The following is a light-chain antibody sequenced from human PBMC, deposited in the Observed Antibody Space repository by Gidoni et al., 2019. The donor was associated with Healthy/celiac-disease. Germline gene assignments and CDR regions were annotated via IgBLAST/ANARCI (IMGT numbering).Light chain of an antibody. CDR1: QSVSSY. CDR3: QQRSNWPLFT. Sequence: DIVLTQSPATLSLSPGERATLSCRASQSVSSYLAWYQQKPGQAPRLLIYDASNGATGIPARFSGSGSGTDFTLTISSLEPEDFAVYYCQQRSNWPLFTFXPXTKVDIK. V-gene: IGKV3-11*01. J-gene: IGKJ3*01. CDR2: DAS.